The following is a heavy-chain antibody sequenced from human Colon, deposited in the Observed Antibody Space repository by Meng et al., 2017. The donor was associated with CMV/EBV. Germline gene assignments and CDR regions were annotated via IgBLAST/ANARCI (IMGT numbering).Heavy chain of an antibody. CDR2: INHSGST. D-gene: IGHD3-22*01. V-gene: IGHV4-34*01. CDR3: ARDPYYYDSSGYP. J-gene: IGHJ5*02. CDR1: GGSFSRYY. Sequence: TCAVYGGSFSRYYWSWIRQPPGKGLEWIGEINHSGSTNYNPSLKSRVTISVDTSKNQFSLKLSSVTAADTAVYYCARDPYYYDSSGYPWGQGTLVTVSS.